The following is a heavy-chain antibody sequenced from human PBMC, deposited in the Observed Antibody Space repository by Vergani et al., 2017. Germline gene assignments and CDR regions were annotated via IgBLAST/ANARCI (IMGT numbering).Heavy chain of an antibody. Sequence: QVQLQQWGAGLLKPSETLSLTCAVYGGSFSGYYWSWIRQPPGKGLEWIGEINHSGSTNYNPSLKSRVTISVDTSKNQFSLKLSSVTAADTAVYYCARGAVAGTSRGYFDLWGRGTLVTVSS. CDR2: INHSGST. D-gene: IGHD6-19*01. V-gene: IGHV4-34*01. J-gene: IGHJ2*01. CDR1: GGSFSGYY. CDR3: ARGAVAGTSRGYFDL.